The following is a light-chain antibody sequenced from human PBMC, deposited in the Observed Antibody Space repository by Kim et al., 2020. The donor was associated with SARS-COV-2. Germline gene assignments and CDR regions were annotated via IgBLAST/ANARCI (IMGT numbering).Light chain of an antibody. V-gene: IGKV1-13*02. CDR3: QQFSSYFVT. J-gene: IGKJ4*01. CDR1: QDISSA. CDR2: EAS. Sequence: AIQLTQSPPSLPASLRDRVTITCRASQDISSALAWYQQKPGTPPKLLIYEASRLSSGVPSRFSGSGSGTTFTLTISSLQPEDFATYYCQQFSSYFVTFGGGTKVDIK.